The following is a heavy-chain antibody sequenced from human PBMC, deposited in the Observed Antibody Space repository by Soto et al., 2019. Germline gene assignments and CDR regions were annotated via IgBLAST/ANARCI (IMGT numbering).Heavy chain of an antibody. CDR1: GYTFTRSG. V-gene: IGHV1-18*01. CDR3: AREGVAPYYYYDMDV. J-gene: IGHJ6*02. Sequence: QVQLVQSGAGVKKPGASVKVSCKASGYTFTRSGISWVRQAPGQGPEWMGWISSYNGDTNYAQTFQGRVTMTTDTSTSTAYMELRSLRSDDTAVYYCAREGVAPYYYYDMDVWGQGTPVTVSS. D-gene: IGHD5-12*01. CDR2: ISSYNGDT.